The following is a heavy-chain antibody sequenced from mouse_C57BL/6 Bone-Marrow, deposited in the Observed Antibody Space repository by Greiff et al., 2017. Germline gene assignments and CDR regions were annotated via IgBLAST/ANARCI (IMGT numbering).Heavy chain of an antibody. J-gene: IGHJ2*01. V-gene: IGHV1S26*01. D-gene: IGHD1-2*01. CDR2: INPSSGYT. CDR3: ARRNYGDY. Sequence: QVQLQQSGAELVKPGASVKMSCKASGYTFTSYTMHWVKQRPGQGLEWIGYINPSSGYTKYNQKFKDKATLTADKSSSTAYMQLSSLTSEDSAVXYCARRNYGDYWGQGTTLTVSS. CDR1: GYTFTSYT.